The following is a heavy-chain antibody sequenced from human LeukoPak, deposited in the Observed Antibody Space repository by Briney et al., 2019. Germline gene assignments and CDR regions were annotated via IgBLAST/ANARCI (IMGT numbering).Heavy chain of an antibody. V-gene: IGHV3-7*01. J-gene: IGHJ4*02. CDR1: GFTFSSYW. CDR3: ARDLTGYDFWSGYYSH. D-gene: IGHD3-3*01. CDR2: IKQDGSEK. Sequence: GVSLRLSCAASGFTFSSYWMSWVRQALGKGLEWVANIKQDGSEKYYVDSVKGRFTISRDNAKNSLYLQMNSLRAEDTAVYYCARDLTGYDFWSGYYSHWGQGTLVTVSS.